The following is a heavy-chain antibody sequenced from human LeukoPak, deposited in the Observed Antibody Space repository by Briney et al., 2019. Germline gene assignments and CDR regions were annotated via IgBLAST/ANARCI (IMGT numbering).Heavy chain of an antibody. CDR3: TTVRSYNSRDFDY. CDR1: GFTFSDYA. D-gene: IGHD3-10*01. CDR2: LSGSGAGT. J-gene: IGHJ4*02. Sequence: GGSLRLSCAASGFTFSDYALGWVRQAPGRGLEWVATLSGSGAGTYYSDSVQGRFTISRDNAKNTLYLRMNSLRAEDTAVYYCTTVRSYNSRDFDYWGQGTLVTVSS. V-gene: IGHV3-23*01.